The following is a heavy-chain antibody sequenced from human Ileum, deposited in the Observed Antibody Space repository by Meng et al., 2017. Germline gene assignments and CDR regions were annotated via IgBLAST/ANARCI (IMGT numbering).Heavy chain of an antibody. Sequence: HLQLQESGSGLVTSSQTLSLTCTVSGGSISSSAYSWTWIRQPPGKGLEWIGYIYQVGSTNYNPSLKSRVTIFVDTSKNQFSLKLTSVTAADTAVYYCARRISVTDLNYWCQRPLVTVSS. J-gene: IGHJ4*02. V-gene: IGHV4-30-2*01. D-gene: IGHD1-20*01. CDR3: ARRISVTDLNY. CDR2: IYQVGST. CDR1: GGSISSSAYS.